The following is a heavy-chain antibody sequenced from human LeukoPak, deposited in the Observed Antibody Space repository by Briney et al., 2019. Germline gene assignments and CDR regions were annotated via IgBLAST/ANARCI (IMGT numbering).Heavy chain of an antibody. J-gene: IGHJ4*02. CDR1: GFTFSSYG. V-gene: IGHV3-30*03. CDR3: ARVGSSGWFSFDY. Sequence: GGSLRLSCAASGFTFSSYGMHWVRQAPGKGLEWVAVISYDGSNKYYADSVKGRFTISRDNSKNTLYLQMNSLRAEDTAVYYCARVGSSGWFSFDYWGQGTLVTVSS. D-gene: IGHD6-19*01. CDR2: ISYDGSNK.